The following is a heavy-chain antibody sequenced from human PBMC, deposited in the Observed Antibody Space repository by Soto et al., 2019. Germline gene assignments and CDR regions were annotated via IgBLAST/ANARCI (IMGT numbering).Heavy chain of an antibody. V-gene: IGHV3-15*01. CDR1: GFTFSNAW. D-gene: IGHD1-7*01. CDR2: LKSKTDGGTT. CDR3: TEEGITGTTH. J-gene: IGHJ4*02. Sequence: EVQLVESGGGLVKPGGSLRLSCAASGFTFSNAWMSWVRQAPGKGLEWVGRLKSKTDGGTTDYAAPVKGRFTISRGDSKSTLYLQMNSLKTEATAVYYCTEEGITGTTHWGQGTLVTVSS.